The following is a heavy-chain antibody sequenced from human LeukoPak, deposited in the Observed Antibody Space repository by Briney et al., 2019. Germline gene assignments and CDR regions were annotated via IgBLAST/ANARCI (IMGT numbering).Heavy chain of an antibody. CDR2: ISSSSSYI. V-gene: IGHV3-21*01. CDR1: GFTFSSYW. Sequence: PGGSLRLSCAASGFTFSSYWMHWVRQAPGKGLEWVSSISSSSSYIYYADSVKGRFTISRDNAKNSLYLQMNSLRAEDTAVYYCARGHSSSWSYYYYGMDVWGQGTTVTVSS. CDR3: ARGHSSSWSYYYYGMDV. D-gene: IGHD6-13*01. J-gene: IGHJ6*02.